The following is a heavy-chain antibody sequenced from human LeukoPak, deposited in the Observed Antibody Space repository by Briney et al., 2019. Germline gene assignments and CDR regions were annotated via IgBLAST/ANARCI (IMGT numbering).Heavy chain of an antibody. J-gene: IGHJ4*02. CDR3: ARVYGSEIDY. CDR2: ISFNGNDK. D-gene: IGHD3-10*01. V-gene: IGHV3-30*04. CDR1: GFGLGSYN. Sequence: GRSLRLSCAGSGFGLGSYNMYWIRQAPGKGLEWVTLISFNGNDKKYADSVKGRFTVSRDNSRNTVFLQMNSLRPEDTGLHYCARVYGSEIDYWGQGTQVIVSS.